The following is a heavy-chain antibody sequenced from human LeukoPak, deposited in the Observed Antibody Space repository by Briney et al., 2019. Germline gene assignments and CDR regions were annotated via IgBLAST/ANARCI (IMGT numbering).Heavy chain of an antibody. CDR1: GYTFTGYY. Sequence: GASVKVSCKASGYTFTGYYMHWVRQAPGQGLEWMGWINPNSGGTNYAQKFQGRVTITTDESTSTAYMELSSLRSEDTAVYYCARGKKLWFGESWGQGTLVTVSS. CDR3: ARGKKLWFGES. CDR2: INPNSGGT. J-gene: IGHJ4*02. V-gene: IGHV1-2*02. D-gene: IGHD3-10*01.